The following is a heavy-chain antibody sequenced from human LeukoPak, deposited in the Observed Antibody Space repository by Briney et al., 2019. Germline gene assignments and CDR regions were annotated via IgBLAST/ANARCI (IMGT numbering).Heavy chain of an antibody. D-gene: IGHD6-13*01. CDR2: IYYSGST. J-gene: IGHJ5*02. Sequence: SETLSLTCTVSGGSISSYYWSWIRQPPGKGLEWIGYIYYSGSTNYNPSLKSRVTISVDTSKNQFSLKLSSVTAADTAVYYCARRQYSSSWWFDPWGQGTLVTVSS. CDR1: GGSISSYY. CDR3: ARRQYSSSWWFDP. V-gene: IGHV4-59*08.